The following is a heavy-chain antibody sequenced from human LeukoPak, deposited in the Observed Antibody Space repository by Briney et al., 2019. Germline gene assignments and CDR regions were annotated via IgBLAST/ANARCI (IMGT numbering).Heavy chain of an antibody. CDR1: GSSLRTSGVG. Sequence: SGPTLVKPTQTLTLTCTFSGSSLRTSGVGVGWIRQPPGKALEWLALIYWNDDKRYSPSLKSRLTITKDTSKNQVVLTMTNMDPVDTATYYCAHRPQPGYGSGSYLSPFDYWGQGTLVTVSS. CDR2: IYWNDDK. D-gene: IGHD3-10*01. J-gene: IGHJ4*02. CDR3: AHRPQPGYGSGSYLSPFDY. V-gene: IGHV2-5*01.